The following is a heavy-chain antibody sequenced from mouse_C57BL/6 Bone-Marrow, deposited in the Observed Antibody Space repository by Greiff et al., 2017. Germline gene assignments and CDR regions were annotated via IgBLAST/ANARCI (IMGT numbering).Heavy chain of an antibody. CDR3: ARPGLRSYYYAMDY. J-gene: IGHJ4*01. Sequence: EVMLVESGGGLVQPGGSLKLSCAASGFTFSDYGMAWVRQAPRKGPEWVAFISNLAYSIYYADTVTGRFTISRENAKNTLYLEMSSLRSEDTAMYYCARPGLRSYYYAMDYWGQGTSVTVSS. V-gene: IGHV5-15*01. D-gene: IGHD1-1*01. CDR1: GFTFSDYG. CDR2: ISNLAYSI.